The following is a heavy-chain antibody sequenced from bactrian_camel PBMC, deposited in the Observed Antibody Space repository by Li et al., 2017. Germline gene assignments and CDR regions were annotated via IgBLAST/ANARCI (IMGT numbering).Heavy chain of an antibody. Sequence: QLVESGGGLVQPGGSLRLSCAASGFIFSNYYMSWVRQAPGKGLEWVSGINLGSTTYYADSVKGRFAISTDNRRKSLYLEMNNLTPEDTGMYYCAADEYNLGLARSYTYWGQGTQVTVS. J-gene: IGHJ4*01. CDR1: GFIFSNYY. CDR3: AADEYNLGLARSYTY. V-gene: IGHV3S28*01. D-gene: IGHD5*01. CDR2: INLGSTT.